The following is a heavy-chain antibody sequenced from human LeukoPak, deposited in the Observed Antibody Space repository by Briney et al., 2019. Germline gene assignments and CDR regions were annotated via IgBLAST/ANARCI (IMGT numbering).Heavy chain of an antibody. J-gene: IGHJ6*03. D-gene: IGHD3-3*01. CDR1: GGSISSHY. Sequence: SETLSLTCTVSGGSISSHYWSWIRQPPGKGLEWIGYIYYSGSTNYNPSLKSRVTISVDTSKNQFSLKLSSVTAADTAVYYCARDRVSGDFWSGYYGYYYYYMDVWGKGTTVNVSS. V-gene: IGHV4-59*11. CDR3: ARDRVSGDFWSGYYGYYYYYMDV. CDR2: IYYSGST.